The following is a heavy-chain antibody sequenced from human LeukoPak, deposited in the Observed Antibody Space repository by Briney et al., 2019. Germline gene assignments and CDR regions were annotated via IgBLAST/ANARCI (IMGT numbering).Heavy chain of an antibody. CDR1: GFTFSTYS. J-gene: IGHJ4*02. Sequence: GGSLRLSCAASGFTFSTYSMIWVPQTPGKGLEGVSYISSSSIIYYADSVKGRFTISRDNAKNSLYLQMNSLRDEDTAVYYCARDQGTLRIDYWGQGTLVTVSS. V-gene: IGHV3-48*02. CDR3: ARDQGTLRIDY. CDR2: ISSSSII. D-gene: IGHD4-17*01.